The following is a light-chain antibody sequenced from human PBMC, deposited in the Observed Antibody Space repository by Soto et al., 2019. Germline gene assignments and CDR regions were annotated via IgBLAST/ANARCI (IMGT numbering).Light chain of an antibody. CDR2: EVS. V-gene: IGLV2-14*01. Sequence: QSALTQPASVSGSRGQSMTISWTGTSSDVGGYNYVSWYQQHPGKAPKLMIYEVSNRPSGVSNRFSGSKSGNTASLTISGLQAEDEGDYYCSSYISSSTPYVFGTGTKVTVL. J-gene: IGLJ1*01. CDR1: SSDVGGYNY. CDR3: SSYISSSTPYV.